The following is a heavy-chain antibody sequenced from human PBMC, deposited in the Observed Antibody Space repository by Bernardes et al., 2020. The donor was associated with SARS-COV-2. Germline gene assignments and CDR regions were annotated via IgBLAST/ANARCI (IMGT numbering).Heavy chain of an antibody. J-gene: IGHJ6*02. CDR1: GGSVSSGSYY. Sequence: SEALSLTCTVSGGSVSSGSYYWSWIRQPPGKGLEWIGYIYYSGSTNYNPSLKSRVTISVDTSKNQFSLKLSSVTAADTAVYYCAREEVWITGTTRAIAYYGMDVWGQGTTVTVSS. D-gene: IGHD1-7*01. CDR3: AREEVWITGTTRAIAYYGMDV. V-gene: IGHV4-61*01. CDR2: IYYSGST.